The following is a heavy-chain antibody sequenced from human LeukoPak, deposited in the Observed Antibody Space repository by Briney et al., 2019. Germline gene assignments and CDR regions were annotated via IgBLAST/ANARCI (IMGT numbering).Heavy chain of an antibody. J-gene: IGHJ4*02. D-gene: IGHD7-27*01. Sequence: SETLSLTCTVSGGSISSTPYYWGWIRQPPGKGLEWIGSLFYSGYTYYNPSLKSRVTISVDTSNNQVSLILRSVTAADMAVYFCAKEPPGAKTFDSWGQGTLVTVSS. V-gene: IGHV4-39*07. CDR2: LFYSGYT. CDR3: AKEPPGAKTFDS. CDR1: GGSISSTPYY.